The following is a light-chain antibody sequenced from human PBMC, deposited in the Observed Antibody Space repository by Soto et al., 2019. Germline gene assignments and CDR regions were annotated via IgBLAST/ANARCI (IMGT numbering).Light chain of an antibody. V-gene: IGLV2-8*01. CDR2: EVS. Sequence: QSVLTQPPSASGSPGQSVTISCTGTSSDIGGYNYVSWYQQHPGKAPKLMIYEVSKRPSGVPDRFSGSKSGNTASLNVSGLQAEDEADYYCSSYAGSNTYVFGTRTKVTVL. CDR3: SSYAGSNTYV. CDR1: SSDIGGYNY. J-gene: IGLJ1*01.